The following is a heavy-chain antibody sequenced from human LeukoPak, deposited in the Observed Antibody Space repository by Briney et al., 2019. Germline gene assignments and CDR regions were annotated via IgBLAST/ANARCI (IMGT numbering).Heavy chain of an antibody. CDR1: GFTFSSYG. CDR2: ISGSGGST. J-gene: IGHJ6*03. V-gene: IGHV3-23*01. D-gene: IGHD3-10*01. Sequence: GGSLRLSCAASGFTFSSYGMSWVRQAPGKGLECVSAISGSGGSTYYADSVKGRFTISRDNSKNTLYLQMNSLRAEDTAVYYCAKEFYGSGSTNYYYYYYMDVWGKGTTVTISS. CDR3: AKEFYGSGSTNYYYYYYMDV.